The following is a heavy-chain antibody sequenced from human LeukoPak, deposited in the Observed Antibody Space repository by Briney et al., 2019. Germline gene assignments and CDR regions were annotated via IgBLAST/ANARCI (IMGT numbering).Heavy chain of an antibody. J-gene: IGHJ4*02. CDR3: ARSRSGHYRYLEF. CDR1: GASIRSGVYS. V-gene: IGHV4-30-2*01. CDR2: VYHSVNI. Sequence: SQTLSLTCAVSGASIRSGVYSWNWIRQPPGKSLEWIGFVYHSVNIHYNPSLTSRVTISVDRSKNQFSLKLTSVTAADTAVYYCARSRSGHYRYLEFWGQGTLVTVSS. D-gene: IGHD3-22*01.